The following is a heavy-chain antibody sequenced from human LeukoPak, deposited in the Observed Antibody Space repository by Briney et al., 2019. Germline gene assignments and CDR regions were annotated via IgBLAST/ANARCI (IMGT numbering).Heavy chain of an antibody. D-gene: IGHD2-15*01. CDR3: AREGGSVCSGGSCYWFDP. Sequence: GASVEVSCKASGYTFTGYYMHWVRQAPGQGLERMGWINPNSGGTNYAQKFQGRVTMTRDTSISTAYMELSRLRSDDTAVYYCAREGGSVCSGGSCYWFDPWGQGTLVTVSS. CDR2: INPNSGGT. CDR1: GYTFTGYY. J-gene: IGHJ5*02. V-gene: IGHV1-2*02.